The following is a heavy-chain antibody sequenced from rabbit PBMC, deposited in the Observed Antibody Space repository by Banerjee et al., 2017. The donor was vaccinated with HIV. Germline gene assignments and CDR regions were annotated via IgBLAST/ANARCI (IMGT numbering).Heavy chain of an antibody. Sequence: QEQLEESGGGLVKPEGSLTLTCKASGFSFSNKYVMCWVRQAPGKGLEWIGCIYPDDDNTDYASWVNGRFTISLDNAQNTVFLRMTSLTAADTATYFCARDLAGVIGWNFGLWGPGTLVTVS. CDR3: ARDLAGVIGWNFGL. CDR2: IYPDDDNT. D-gene: IGHD4-1*01. CDR1: GFSFSNKYV. V-gene: IGHV1S47*01. J-gene: IGHJ6*01.